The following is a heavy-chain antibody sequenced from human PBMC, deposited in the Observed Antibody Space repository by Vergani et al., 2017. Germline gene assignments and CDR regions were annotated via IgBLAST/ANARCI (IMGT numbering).Heavy chain of an antibody. Sequence: EVQLVESGGGLVQPGGSLRLSCAASGFTFSSYEMNWVRQAPGKGLEWVSYISSSGSTIYYADSVKGRFTISSDNAKNSLYRQMNSLRAEDTAVYYCARVRLSIAVAGTDNNYYGMDVWGQGTTVTVSS. V-gene: IGHV3-48*03. CDR3: ARVRLSIAVAGTDNNYYGMDV. CDR2: ISSSGSTI. D-gene: IGHD6-19*01. J-gene: IGHJ6*02. CDR1: GFTFSSYE.